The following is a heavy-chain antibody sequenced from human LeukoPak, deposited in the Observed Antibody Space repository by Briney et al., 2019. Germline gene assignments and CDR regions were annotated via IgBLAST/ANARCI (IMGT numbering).Heavy chain of an antibody. D-gene: IGHD4-11*01. Sequence: SGTLSLTCAVYGGSFSGYYWSWIRQPPGKGLEWIGEINHSGSTNYNPSLKSRVTISVDTSKNQFSLKLSSVTAADTAVYYCARAVITNYYYYYYMDVWGKGTTVTVSS. CDR1: GGSFSGYY. CDR3: ARAVITNYYYYYYMDV. CDR2: INHSGST. V-gene: IGHV4-34*01. J-gene: IGHJ6*03.